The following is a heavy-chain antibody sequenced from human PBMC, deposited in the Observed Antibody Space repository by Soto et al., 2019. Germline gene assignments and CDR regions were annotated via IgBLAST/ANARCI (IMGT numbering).Heavy chain of an antibody. V-gene: IGHV3-23*04. CDR2: LSGSGGST. CDR3: AKTRPSSWDDGLFADY. J-gene: IGHJ4*02. CDR1: GFTFSRSG. Sequence: EVQLVESGGGFLQPGGSLRLSCAASGFTFSRSGMSWVRQAPGKGLEWVSGLSGSGGSTFYADSVKGRFIISRDNSKNTLFLQMNSLRAEDTAVYYCAKTRPSSWDDGLFADYWGQGTLVTVSS. D-gene: IGHD6-6*01.